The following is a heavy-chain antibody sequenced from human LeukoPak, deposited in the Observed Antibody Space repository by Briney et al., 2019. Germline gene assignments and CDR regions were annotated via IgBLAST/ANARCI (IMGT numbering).Heavy chain of an antibody. Sequence: PGGSLRLSCAASGFTFDDYAMHWVRQAPGKGLEWVSLISWDGGSTYYADSVKGRFTISRDNSKNSLYLQMNSLRAEDTALYYCAKDMVRGVIGAFDIWGQGTMVTVSS. CDR1: GFTFDDYA. CDR2: ISWDGGST. J-gene: IGHJ3*02. CDR3: AKDMVRGVIGAFDI. V-gene: IGHV3-43D*03. D-gene: IGHD3-10*01.